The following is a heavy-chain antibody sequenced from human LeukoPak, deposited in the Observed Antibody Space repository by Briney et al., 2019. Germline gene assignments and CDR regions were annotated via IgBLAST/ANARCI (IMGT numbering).Heavy chain of an antibody. CDR3: GHSHYFEPLFDY. CDR1: RFSLSTSGAG. CDR2: IYWNDDK. D-gene: IGHD2/OR15-2a*01. Sequence: ATLVKPTQTLMLTFTFSRFSLSTSGAGVGWIRHPPGKALEWLALIYWNDDKRYSPSLKIRLTITKDTYINDVLLTSTNMHPVNTATYYCGHSHYFEPLFDYWGEGTLVTVSS. J-gene: IGHJ4*02. V-gene: IGHV2-5*01.